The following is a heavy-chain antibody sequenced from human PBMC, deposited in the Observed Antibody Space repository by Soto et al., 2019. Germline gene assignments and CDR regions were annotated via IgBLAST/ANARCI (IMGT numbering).Heavy chain of an antibody. J-gene: IGHJ6*02. CDR3: ARGWHCSSTSCYKAYYYYYYGMDV. Sequence: PSETLSLTCAVYGGSFSGYYWSWIRQPPGKGLEWIGEINHSGSTNYNPSLKSRATISVDTSKNQFSLKLSSVTAADTAVYYCARGWHCSSTSCYKAYYYYYYGMDVWGQGTTVTVSS. D-gene: IGHD2-2*02. CDR1: GGSFSGYY. V-gene: IGHV4-34*01. CDR2: INHSGST.